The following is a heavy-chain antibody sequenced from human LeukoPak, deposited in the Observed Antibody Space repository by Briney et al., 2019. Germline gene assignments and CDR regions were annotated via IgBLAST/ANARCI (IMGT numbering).Heavy chain of an antibody. Sequence: PGASLRLSCAASGFTFSSYSVKWVRQAPGKGLEWVSYISSSSSTTYYADSVKGRFTISRDNSKNSPYLQMNSLRAEDTAVYYCARNWSGDYWGQGTLVTVPS. V-gene: IGHV3-48*01. CDR2: ISSSSSTT. J-gene: IGHJ4*02. CDR1: GFTFSSYS. CDR3: ARNWSGDY. D-gene: IGHD5-24*01.